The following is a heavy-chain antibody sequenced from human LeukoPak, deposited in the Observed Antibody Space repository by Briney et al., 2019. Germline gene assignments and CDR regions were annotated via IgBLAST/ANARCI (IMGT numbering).Heavy chain of an antibody. CDR3: AKDGQKDSPYTMDV. J-gene: IGHJ6*02. D-gene: IGHD1-1*01. V-gene: IGHV3-30*02. CDR1: GFTFSTYN. CDR2: ISHGGLFK. Sequence: GGSLRLSCAASGFTFSTYNMHWVRQAPGKGLEWMAFISHGGLFKQYADPVKGRFTVSRDNSKNMLFLQMSSLRGEDTATYYCAKDGQKDSPYTMDVWGQGTTVTVSS.